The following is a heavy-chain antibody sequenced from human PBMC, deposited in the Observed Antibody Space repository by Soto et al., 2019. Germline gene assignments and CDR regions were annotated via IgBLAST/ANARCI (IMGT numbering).Heavy chain of an antibody. CDR1: GFTFSSYS. J-gene: IGHJ4*02. CDR3: ARAVATMLRGAPGD. V-gene: IGHV3-21*01. Sequence: EVRLVESGGGLVKPGGSLRLSCAASGFTFSSYSINWVRQAPGKGLEWVSIISSSSTSIYYTDSVKGRFTISRDNAKNSLYLQMDSLRVEDTAVYYCARAVATMLRGAPGDWGQGTLVTVSS. CDR2: ISSSSTSI. D-gene: IGHD3-10*01.